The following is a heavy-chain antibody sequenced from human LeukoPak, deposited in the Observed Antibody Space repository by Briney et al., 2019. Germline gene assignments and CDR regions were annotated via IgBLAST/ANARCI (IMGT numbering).Heavy chain of an antibody. CDR1: GGSISSYY. CDR3: ARVGVVISWFDP. V-gene: IGHV4-59*01. D-gene: IGHD3-3*01. CDR2: IYYSGST. Sequence: SQTLSLTCTVSGGSISSYYCGWIRQPPGNGLGWIGYIYYSGSTNYNPSLKSRVTISVDTSKNRFSLRLSSVTAADTAVYYCARVGVVISWFDPWGQGTLVTVSS. J-gene: IGHJ5*02.